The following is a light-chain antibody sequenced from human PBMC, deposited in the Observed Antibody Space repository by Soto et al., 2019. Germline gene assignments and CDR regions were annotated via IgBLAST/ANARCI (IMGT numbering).Light chain of an antibody. CDR1: SSTVGGFNV. CDR3: GSYVGPTTYV. CDR2: EGI. Sequence: QSALTQPASVSGSPGQSITISCTGTSSTVGGFNVVSWYQQHPGKAPKVIIYEGIKRPSGVSNRFSGSNSGSTASLTISGPQPEAEADYYCGSYVGPTTYVLGTGTKDTGL. V-gene: IGLV2-23*01. J-gene: IGLJ1*01.